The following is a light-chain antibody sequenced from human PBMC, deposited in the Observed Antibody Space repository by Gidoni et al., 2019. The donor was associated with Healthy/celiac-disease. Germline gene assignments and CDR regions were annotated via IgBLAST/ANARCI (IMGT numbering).Light chain of an antibody. CDR3: QQYGSSLYT. CDR2: GAS. J-gene: IGKJ2*01. CDR1: QSVGSSY. V-gene: IGKV3-20*01. Sequence: EIVMTQSPGTLSLSPGERATRPCRASQSVGSSYLPWYQQKPGQAPRLLIYGASRRDTGITERFSGSGYGTEFNLNISRLEPEDFAVYYCQQYGSSLYTFGQGTKLEIK.